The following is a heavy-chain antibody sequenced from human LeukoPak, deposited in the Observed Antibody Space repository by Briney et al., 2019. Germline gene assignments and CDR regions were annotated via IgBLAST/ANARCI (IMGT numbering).Heavy chain of an antibody. J-gene: IGHJ5*02. CDR3: ARDRGYSRHNWFDP. CDR2: ISAYNGNT. V-gene: IGHV1-18*01. Sequence: ASVKVSCKASGYTFTGYGISWVRQAPGQGLEWMGWISAYNGNTNYAQKLQGRVTMTTDTSTSTAYMELRSLRSDDTAVYYCARDRGYSRHNWFDPWGQGTLVTVSS. D-gene: IGHD5-18*01. CDR1: GYTFTGYG.